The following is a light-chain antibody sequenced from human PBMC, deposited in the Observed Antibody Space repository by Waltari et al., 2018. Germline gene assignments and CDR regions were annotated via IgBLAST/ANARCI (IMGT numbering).Light chain of an antibody. J-gene: IGKJ1*01. CDR3: MQALETPPWT. Sequence: IVMTQSTLSLSVTPGEPASISCRSSQSPLNSNGYNYLDWYLQKPGQSPQHLIYLGSYRASGVPDRFSGSGSGTDFTLKISRVEAEDVGVYYCMQALETPPWTFGQGTKVEIK. CDR2: LGS. V-gene: IGKV2-28*01. CDR1: QSPLNSNGYNY.